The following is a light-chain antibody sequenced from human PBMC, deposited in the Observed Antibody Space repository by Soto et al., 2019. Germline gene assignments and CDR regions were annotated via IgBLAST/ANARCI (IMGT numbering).Light chain of an antibody. V-gene: IGLV1-44*01. CDR1: SSNIGSKP. CDR3: ATWEDSLKGPV. Sequence: QSVLTQPPSVSGTPGQRVTISCSGSSSNIGSKPINWYQHLPGTAPKLLIFTNNRRPSGVPDRFSGSKSGTSGSLAITGLQADDEADYYCATWEDSLKGPVFGGGTKLTVL. J-gene: IGLJ3*02. CDR2: TNN.